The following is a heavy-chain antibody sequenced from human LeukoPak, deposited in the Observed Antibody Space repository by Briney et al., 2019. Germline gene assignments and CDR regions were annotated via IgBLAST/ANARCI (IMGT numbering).Heavy chain of an antibody. J-gene: IGHJ3*02. D-gene: IGHD3-9*01. CDR2: IYHSGST. CDR3: ARVWYFDPQTIAFDI. CDR1: GGSISSSNW. V-gene: IGHV4-4*02. Sequence: NSSETLSLTCAVSGGSISSSNWWSWVRQPPGKGLEWIGEIYHSGSTNYNPSLKSRVTISVDTSKNQFSLKLSSVTAADTAVYYCARVWYFDPQTIAFDIWGQGTMVTVSS.